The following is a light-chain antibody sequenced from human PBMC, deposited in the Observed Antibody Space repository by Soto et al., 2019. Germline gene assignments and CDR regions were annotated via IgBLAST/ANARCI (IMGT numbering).Light chain of an antibody. CDR1: QTISSW. Sequence: DIAMSRSPSTLSGSVGDRVTITCRASQTISSWLAWYQQKPGKAPKLLIYKASTLKSGVPSRFSGSGSGTEFTLTISSLQPDDFATYYCQHYNSYSEAFGQGTKVDIK. J-gene: IGKJ1*01. CDR3: QHYNSYSEA. V-gene: IGKV1-5*03. CDR2: KAS.